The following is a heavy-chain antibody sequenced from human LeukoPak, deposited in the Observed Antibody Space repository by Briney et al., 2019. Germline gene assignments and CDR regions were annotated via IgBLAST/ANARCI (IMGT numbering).Heavy chain of an antibody. CDR1: GYTFTSYG. V-gene: IGHV1-18*01. D-gene: IGHD3-22*01. CDR2: ISAYNGNT. CDR3: ARVPTYNYATSGYYFDY. Sequence: ASVKVSCKASGYTFTSYGISWVRQAPGQGLEWMGWISAYNGNTNYAQKFQGRVTMTTDTFTSTAYMELRSLRSDDTAVYYCARVPTYNYATSGYYFDYWGQGTLVTVSS. J-gene: IGHJ4*02.